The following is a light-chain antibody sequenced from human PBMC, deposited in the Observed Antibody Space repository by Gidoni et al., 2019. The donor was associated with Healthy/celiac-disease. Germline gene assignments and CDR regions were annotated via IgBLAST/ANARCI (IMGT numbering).Light chain of an antibody. CDR1: QGISSY. Sequence: AIRITQSPSSLSASTGDRVTIPCRASQGISSYLAWYQQKPGKAPKLLIYAASTLQSGVPSRFSGSGSGTDFTLTISCLQSEDLATYYCQQYYSYPRTFGQGTKLEIK. CDR3: QQYYSYPRT. CDR2: AAS. J-gene: IGKJ2*01. V-gene: IGKV1-8*01.